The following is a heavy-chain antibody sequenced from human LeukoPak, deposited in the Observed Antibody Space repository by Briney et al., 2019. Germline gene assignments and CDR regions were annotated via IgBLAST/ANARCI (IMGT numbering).Heavy chain of an antibody. Sequence: GGSLRLSCAASGFTFSSYAMHWVRQAPGKGLEWVAVISYDGSNKYYADSVKGRFTISRDNSKSPLYLQMNSLRAEDTAVYYCAREGGQGFWSGYSDAFDIWGQGTMVTVSS. CDR1: GFTFSSYA. CDR2: ISYDGSNK. J-gene: IGHJ3*02. CDR3: AREGGQGFWSGYSDAFDI. D-gene: IGHD3-3*01. V-gene: IGHV3-30*01.